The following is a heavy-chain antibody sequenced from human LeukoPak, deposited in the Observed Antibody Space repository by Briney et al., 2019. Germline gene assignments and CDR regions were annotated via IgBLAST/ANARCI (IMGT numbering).Heavy chain of an antibody. CDR1: GGSFSGYY. D-gene: IGHD2-15*01. V-gene: IGHV4-34*01. Sequence: SETLSLTCAVYGGSFSGYYWSWIRQPPGKGLEWIGEINHSGSTNYNPSLKSRVTISVDTSKNQFSLKLSCVTAADAAVYYCARGRRGHIVVEVAARYFFNYGGQGTLVTASS. CDR3: ARGRRGHIVVEVAARYFFNY. J-gene: IGHJ4*02. CDR2: INHSGST.